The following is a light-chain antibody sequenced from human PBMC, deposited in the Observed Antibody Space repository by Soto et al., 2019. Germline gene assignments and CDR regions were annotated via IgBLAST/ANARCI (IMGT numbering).Light chain of an antibody. CDR3: QQHISWPLT. CDR2: DAS. CDR1: QSVTNS. Sequence: EIVLTQSPATLSLSPGDRATLSCRASQSVTNSLAWYQQKPGQAPRLLVYDASNRDTGIPTRFSGSGSGTDFTLTISNLEPEDFAVYYCQQHISWPLTFGGGTKVEIK. J-gene: IGKJ4*01. V-gene: IGKV3-11*01.